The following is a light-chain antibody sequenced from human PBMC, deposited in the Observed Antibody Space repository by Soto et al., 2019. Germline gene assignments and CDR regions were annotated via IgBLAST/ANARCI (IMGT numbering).Light chain of an antibody. CDR3: QQSYRMPIT. Sequence: DIQMTQSPSSLSASVGDRVTITCRASQSISNYLNWYQQKPGKAPKLLIYAASSLQSGVPSSFSGSGSGTDFTLTISSLQPEDFATYYCQQSYRMPITFGQGTRLEIK. CDR1: QSISNY. J-gene: IGKJ5*01. V-gene: IGKV1-39*01. CDR2: AAS.